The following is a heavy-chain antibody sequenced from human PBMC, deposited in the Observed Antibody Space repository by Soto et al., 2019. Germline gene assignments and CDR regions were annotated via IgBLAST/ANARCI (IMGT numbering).Heavy chain of an antibody. J-gene: IGHJ3*02. V-gene: IGHV3-30-3*01. CDR2: ISYDGSNK. Sequence: GGSLRLSCAASGFTFSSYAMHWVRQAPGKGLEWVAVISYDGSNKYYADSVKGRFTISRDNSKNTLYLQMNSLRAEDTAVYYCAREGSDQNDAFDIWGQGTMVTVSS. CDR3: AREGSDQNDAFDI. CDR1: GFTFSSYA.